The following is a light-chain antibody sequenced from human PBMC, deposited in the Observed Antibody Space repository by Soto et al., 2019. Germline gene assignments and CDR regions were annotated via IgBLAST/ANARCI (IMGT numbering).Light chain of an antibody. Sequence: DIQMTQSPSTLSASVGDRVTITCRASQSISFRLAWYQQKPGKAPTLLIYDASSLESGVPSRFSGSGSGTEFTLTISSLQPDDFATYFCQQYYTYCTFGQGT. CDR1: QSISFR. J-gene: IGKJ1*01. V-gene: IGKV1-5*01. CDR3: QQYYTYCT. CDR2: DAS.